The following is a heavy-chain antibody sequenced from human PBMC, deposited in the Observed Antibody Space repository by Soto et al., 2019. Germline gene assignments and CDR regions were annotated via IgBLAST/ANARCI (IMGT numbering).Heavy chain of an antibody. CDR2: IRSKTNSYAT. Sequence: GGSLRLSCAASGFTFSGSAIHWVRQASGKGLEWVGRIRSKTNSYATAYAESVKGRFTISRDDSKNTAYLQMNSLKTEDTAVYYCTRHSIXYWGQGTLVTVSS. V-gene: IGHV3-73*01. CDR3: TRHSIXY. CDR1: GFTFSGSA. J-gene: IGHJ4*02. D-gene: IGHD3-3*02.